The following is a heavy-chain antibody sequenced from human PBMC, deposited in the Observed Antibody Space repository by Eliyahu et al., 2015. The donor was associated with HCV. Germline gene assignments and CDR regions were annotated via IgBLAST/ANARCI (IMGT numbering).Heavy chain of an antibody. Sequence: EVQLVQSGAEVKKPGESLKISCKGSGYSFTSYWIGWVRXMPGKGLEWMGIIYPGDSDTRYSPSFQGQVTISADKSISTAYLQWSSLKASDTAMYYCARRGVVVPAAKGWFDPWGQGTLVTVSS. CDR3: ARRGVVVPAAKGWFDP. J-gene: IGHJ5*02. CDR1: GYSFTSYW. D-gene: IGHD2-2*01. V-gene: IGHV5-51*01. CDR2: IYPGDSDT.